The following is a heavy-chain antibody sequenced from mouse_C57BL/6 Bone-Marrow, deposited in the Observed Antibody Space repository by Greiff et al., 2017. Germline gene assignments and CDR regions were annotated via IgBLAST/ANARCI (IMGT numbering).Heavy chain of an antibody. J-gene: IGHJ3*01. CDR3: ERDRVYDGYSWFAY. CDR2: INPYNGGT. D-gene: IGHD2-3*01. CDR1: GYTFTDYY. Sequence: VHVKQSGPVLVKPGASVKMSCKASGYTFTDYYMNWVKQSHGKSLEWIGVINPYNGGTSYNQKFTGKATLTVDKSSSTAYMELNSLTSEDSAVDYCERDRVYDGYSWFAYWGQGTLVTVSA. V-gene: IGHV1-19*01.